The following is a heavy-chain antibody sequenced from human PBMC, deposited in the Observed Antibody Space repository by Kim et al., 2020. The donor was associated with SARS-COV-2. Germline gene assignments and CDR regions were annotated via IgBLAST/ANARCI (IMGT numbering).Heavy chain of an antibody. V-gene: IGHV4-39*07. Sequence: SETLSLICTVSGGSISSSSYYWGWIRQPPVKGLEWIGSIYYSGSTYYNPSLKSRVTISVDTSKNQFSLKLSSVTAADTAVYYCARVIPYCSSTSCYAWWFDPWGQGTLVTVSS. J-gene: IGHJ5*02. CDR2: IYYSGST. CDR3: ARVIPYCSSTSCYAWWFDP. CDR1: GGSISSSSYY. D-gene: IGHD2-2*01.